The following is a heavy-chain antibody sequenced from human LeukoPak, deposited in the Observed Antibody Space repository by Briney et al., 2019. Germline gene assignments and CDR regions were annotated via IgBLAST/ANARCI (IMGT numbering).Heavy chain of an antibody. V-gene: IGHV3-23*01. CDR2: ISGSGGDT. CDR1: GFTFSSYA. CDR3: ARRDYDFWSGYDHYGMDV. J-gene: IGHJ6*02. D-gene: IGHD3-3*01. Sequence: GGSLRLSCADSGFTFSSYAMSWVRQAPGKGLEWVSAISGSGGDTYYADSVKGRFTISRDNSKNMLYLQMNSLRAEDTALYHCARRDYDFWSGYDHYGMDVWGQGTTVTVSS.